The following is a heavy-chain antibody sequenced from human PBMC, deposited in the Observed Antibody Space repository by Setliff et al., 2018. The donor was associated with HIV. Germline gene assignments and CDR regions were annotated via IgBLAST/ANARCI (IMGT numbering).Heavy chain of an antibody. V-gene: IGHV4-61*02. CDR1: GGSISSGSYY. J-gene: IGHJ6*03. Sequence: SETLSLTCTVSGGSISSGSYYWSWIRQPAGKGLEWIGRIYSSGSTYYNPSLKSRVTISVDTSKNQFSLKLRSVTAADTAVYYCAKETYYYDSPHYYYYYMDVWGKGTTVTVSS. CDR2: IYSSGST. D-gene: IGHD3-22*01. CDR3: AKETYYYDSPHYYYYYMDV.